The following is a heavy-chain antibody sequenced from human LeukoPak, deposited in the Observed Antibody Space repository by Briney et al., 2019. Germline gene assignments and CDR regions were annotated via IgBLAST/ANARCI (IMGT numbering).Heavy chain of an antibody. Sequence: ASVKVSCKASGYTFTGYFIHWVRQAPGQGLEWMGWINPNSRGTNYAQKFQGRVTMPRDTSISTAYMELSSLKSDDTAVYYCARGSSCSWSYLDYWGQGTLVTVSS. J-gene: IGHJ4*02. CDR2: INPNSRGT. CDR3: ARGSSCSWSYLDY. CDR1: GYTFTGYF. D-gene: IGHD6-13*01. V-gene: IGHV1-2*02.